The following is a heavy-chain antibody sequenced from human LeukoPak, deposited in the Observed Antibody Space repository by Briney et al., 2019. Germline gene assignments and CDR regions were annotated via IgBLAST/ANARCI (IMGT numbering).Heavy chain of an antibody. CDR3: ARVVRSFDY. J-gene: IGHJ4*02. V-gene: IGHV3-30-3*01. Sequence: GGSLRLSCAASGFTFSSYAMHWVRQAPGKGLEWVAVISYDGSNKYYADSVKGRFTISRDNSKNTLYLQMNSLRAEDTAVYYCARVVRSFDYWGQGTLVTVSS. CDR2: ISYDGSNK. CDR1: GFTFSSYA.